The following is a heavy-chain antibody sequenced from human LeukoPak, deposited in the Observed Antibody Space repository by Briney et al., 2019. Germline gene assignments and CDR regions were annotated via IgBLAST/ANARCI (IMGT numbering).Heavy chain of an antibody. Sequence: ASVKVSCKASGYTFTSYDINWVRQTTGQGLEWMGWMNPNSGNTGYAQKLQGRVTMTRNTSISTAYMELSSLRSEDTAVYYCARKDWGSEIDYWGQGTLVTVSS. CDR2: MNPNSGNT. D-gene: IGHD7-27*01. J-gene: IGHJ4*02. V-gene: IGHV1-8*01. CDR1: GYTFTSYD. CDR3: ARKDWGSEIDY.